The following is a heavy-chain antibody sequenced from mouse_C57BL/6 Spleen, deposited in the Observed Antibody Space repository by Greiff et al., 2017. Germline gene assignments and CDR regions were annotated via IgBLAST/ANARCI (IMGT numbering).Heavy chain of an antibody. CDR2: IYPGSGST. Sequence: QVQLQQPGAELVKPGASVKMSCKASGYTFTSYWITWVKQRPGQGLEWIGDIYPGSGSTNYNEKFKSKATLTVDTSSSTAYMQPSSLTSEDSAVYYCASGDSSGYETWFAYWGQGTLVTVSA. CDR1: GYTFTSYW. J-gene: IGHJ3*01. CDR3: ASGDSSGYETWFAY. V-gene: IGHV1-55*01. D-gene: IGHD3-2*02.